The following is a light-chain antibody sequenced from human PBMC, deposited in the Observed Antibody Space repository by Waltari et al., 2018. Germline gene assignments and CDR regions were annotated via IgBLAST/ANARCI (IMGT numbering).Light chain of an antibody. CDR2: PNN. CDR3: AVWDDSLSGPG. V-gene: IGLV1-44*01. J-gene: IGLJ3*02. CDR1: TSNIGRNT. Sequence: QSVLTQPPSASGTPGQRVTISCSGSTSNIGRNTVNWYQQLPGTAPKLLIYPNNQRPSGVPDRFSGSKSGTSASLAISGLQSEDEADYYCAVWDDSLSGPGFGGGTKVTVL.